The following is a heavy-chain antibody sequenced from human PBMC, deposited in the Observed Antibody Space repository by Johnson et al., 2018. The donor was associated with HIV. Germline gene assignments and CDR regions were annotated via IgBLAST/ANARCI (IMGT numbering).Heavy chain of an antibody. J-gene: IGHJ3*02. Sequence: QVQLVESGGGVVQPGRSLRLSCAASGFTFSSYAMHWVRQAPGKGLKWVAVISYDGSNKYYADSVKGRFTISRDNSKNTLYPQMNSLRAEDTAVYYCARAVTTASGDAFDIWGQGTMVTVSS. CDR2: ISYDGSNK. CDR1: GFTFSSYA. V-gene: IGHV3-30*04. CDR3: ARAVTTASGDAFDI. D-gene: IGHD4-17*01.